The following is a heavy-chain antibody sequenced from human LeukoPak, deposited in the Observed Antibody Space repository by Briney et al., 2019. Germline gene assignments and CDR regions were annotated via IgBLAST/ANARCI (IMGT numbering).Heavy chain of an antibody. J-gene: IGHJ4*02. Sequence: GASVKVSCKASGATFSSYAISWVRQAPGQGLGWMGRIIPIFGIANYAQKFQGRVTITADKSTSTAYMELSSLRSEDTAVYYCARGDGGGAPEFDYWGQGTLVTVSS. D-gene: IGHD1-26*01. CDR1: GATFSSYA. CDR3: ARGDGGGAPEFDY. CDR2: IIPIFGIA. V-gene: IGHV1-69*04.